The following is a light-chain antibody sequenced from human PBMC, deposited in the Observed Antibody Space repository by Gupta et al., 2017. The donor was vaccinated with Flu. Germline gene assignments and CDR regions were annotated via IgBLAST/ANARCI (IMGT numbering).Light chain of an antibody. CDR3: LSADTTGAYPVG. CDR1: ALPTKY. CDR2: KDS. J-gene: IGLJ3*02. Sequence: SYALTQPPSVSLSLGQMARLTRSGEALPTKYAYWYQQKPGQSPVLLIYKDSERPSGIPERFSGSSSGTFVTLTIRGVQAEDEADYYCLSADTTGAYPVGFCGGTKLTVL. V-gene: IGLV3-16*01.